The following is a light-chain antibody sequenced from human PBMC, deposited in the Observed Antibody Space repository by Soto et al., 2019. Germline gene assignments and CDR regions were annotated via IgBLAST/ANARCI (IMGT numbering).Light chain of an antibody. CDR3: EQRLNLPRT. J-gene: IGKJ2*01. Sequence: EVVLTQSPATLSLSPGERATLSCRASQSVSTYLAWYQQKPGQAPRLLIYDASNRATGIPARFSGSGSGTDFTLTIGSLDAEDFAVYYFEQRLNLPRTFGQGTKLDIK. CDR1: QSVSTY. V-gene: IGKV3-11*01. CDR2: DAS.